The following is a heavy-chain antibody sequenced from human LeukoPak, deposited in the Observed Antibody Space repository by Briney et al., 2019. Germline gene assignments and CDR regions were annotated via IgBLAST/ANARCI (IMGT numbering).Heavy chain of an antibody. V-gene: IGHV4-34*01. Sequence: PSETLSLTCAVYGGSFSGYYWSWIRQPPGKGMEWIGEINHSGSTNYNPSLKSRVTISVDTSKNQFSLKLSSVTAADTAVYYCARASGSYNIDYWGQGTLVTVSS. CDR2: INHSGST. CDR1: GGSFSGYY. J-gene: IGHJ4*02. CDR3: ARASGSYNIDY. D-gene: IGHD1-26*01.